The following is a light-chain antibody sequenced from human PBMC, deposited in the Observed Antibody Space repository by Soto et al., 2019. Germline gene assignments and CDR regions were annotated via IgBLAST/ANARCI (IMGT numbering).Light chain of an antibody. CDR2: GAS. CDR3: QQFGRSPLT. Sequence: EIVLTQSPGTPSLSPGERATLSCRASRTVTNNQLVWYQQRPGQAPRLLIYGASNRATGIPDRFSGSGSGTEFTLTISRLEPEDFAVYFCQQFGRSPLTFGQGTKVDIK. J-gene: IGKJ1*01. CDR1: RTVTNNQ. V-gene: IGKV3-20*01.